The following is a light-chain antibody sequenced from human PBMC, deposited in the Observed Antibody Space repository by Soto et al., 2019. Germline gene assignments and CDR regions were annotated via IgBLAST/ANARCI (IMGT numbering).Light chain of an antibody. CDR2: GNS. Sequence: QSVLTQPPSVSGAPGQRVTISCTGSSSNIGAGYDVHWYQQLPGTAPKLLIYGNSNRPSGVPDRFSGSKSGTSASLAITGLLAADEDDYYCQSYDSSLSGSVFGGGTKLTVL. CDR3: QSYDSSLSGSV. J-gene: IGLJ2*01. CDR1: SSNIGAGYD. V-gene: IGLV1-40*01.